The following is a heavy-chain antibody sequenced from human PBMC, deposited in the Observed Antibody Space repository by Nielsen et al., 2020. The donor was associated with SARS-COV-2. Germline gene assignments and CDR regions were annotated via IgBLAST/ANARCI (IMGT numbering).Heavy chain of an antibody. J-gene: IGHJ6*02. V-gene: IGHV4-30-4*01. D-gene: IGHD4-17*01. CDR2: IYYSGST. Sequence: SETLSLTCSVSGGSIIGSDYYWTWIRQSPGNGLEWIGYIYYSGSTYYNPSLKGRVTMSVDTFDNQFSLELSSVTAADTAVYYCARDAYGDSSYYSYGLDVWGQGTTVTVSS. CDR3: ARDAYGDSSYYSYGLDV. CDR1: GGSIIGSDYY.